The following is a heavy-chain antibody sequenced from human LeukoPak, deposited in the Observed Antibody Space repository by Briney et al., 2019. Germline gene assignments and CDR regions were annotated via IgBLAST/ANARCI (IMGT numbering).Heavy chain of an antibody. D-gene: IGHD3-9*01. J-gene: IGHJ4*02. V-gene: IGHV4-31*03. Sequence: PSETLSLTCTVSGGSISSGGYYWSWIRQHPGKGLEWIGYIYYSGSTSYNPSLKSRLTISVDTSKNQFSLKLSSVTAADTAVYYCARGDPDIPTGYYSLGYFDYWGQGTLVTVSS. CDR1: GGSISSGGYY. CDR2: IYYSGST. CDR3: ARGDPDIPTGYYSLGYFDY.